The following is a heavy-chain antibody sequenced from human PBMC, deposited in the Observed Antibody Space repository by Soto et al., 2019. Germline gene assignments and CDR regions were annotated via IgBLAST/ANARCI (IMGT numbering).Heavy chain of an antibody. CDR1: GYTFTSYD. CDR2: MNPNSGNT. V-gene: IGHV1-8*01. J-gene: IGHJ5*02. CDR3: ARGELRFLEWLPSTITAFDP. D-gene: IGHD3-3*01. Sequence: ASVKVSCKASGYTFTSYDINWVRQATGQGLEWMGWMNPNSGNTGYAQKFQGRVTMTRNTSISTAYMELSSLRSEDTAVYYCARGELRFLEWLPSTITAFDPWGQGTLVTVPQ.